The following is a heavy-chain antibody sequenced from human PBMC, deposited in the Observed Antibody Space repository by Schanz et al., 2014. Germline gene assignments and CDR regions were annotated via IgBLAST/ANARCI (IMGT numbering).Heavy chain of an antibody. V-gene: IGHV3-48*01. Sequence: EVQLLESGGGLVQPGGSLRLSCAASGFTFSSYAMSWVRQAPGKGLEWVAYISSSSSTIHYADSVKGRFTISRDNAKNSLYLQMNSLRADDTAVYYCAKGPYYYYYMDVWGNGTTVTVSS. J-gene: IGHJ6*03. CDR2: ISSSSSTI. CDR3: AKGPYYYYYMDV. CDR1: GFTFSSYA.